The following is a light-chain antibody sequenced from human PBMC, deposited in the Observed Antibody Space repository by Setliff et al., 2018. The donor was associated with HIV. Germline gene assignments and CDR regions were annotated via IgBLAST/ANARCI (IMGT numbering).Light chain of an antibody. CDR1: SSDVGGYNY. V-gene: IGLV2-14*01. CDR3: SSYTSSSTLYV. J-gene: IGLJ1*01. CDR2: DVN. Sequence: QSVLTQPASVSGSPGQSITISCTGTSSDVGGYNYVSWYQLHPGKAPKVMIYDVNKRPSGISNRFSGSKSGNTAPLTISGLQAEDEADYYCSSYTSSSTLYVFGTGTKVTVL.